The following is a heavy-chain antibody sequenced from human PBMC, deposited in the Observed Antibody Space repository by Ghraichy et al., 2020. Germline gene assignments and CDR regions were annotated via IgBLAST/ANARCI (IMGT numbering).Heavy chain of an antibody. D-gene: IGHD2-15*01. CDR2: IYYNGST. J-gene: IGHJ6*01. V-gene: IGHV4-59*01. Sequence: TLSLTCTVSGASISTYFWSWIRQAPGKGLEWIGYIYYNGSTSYTPSLKSRVSISLDTSKLRFSLRLSSVTAADTAVYYCARDLGFCSGGICKYFGLDVWGLGTTGTVSA. CDR3: ARDLGFCSGGICKYFGLDV. CDR1: GASISTYF.